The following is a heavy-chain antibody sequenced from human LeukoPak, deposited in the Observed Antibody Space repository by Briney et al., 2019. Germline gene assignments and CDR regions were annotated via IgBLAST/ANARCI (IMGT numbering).Heavy chain of an antibody. CDR1: GFSFSSYA. Sequence: GGSLRLSCAASGFSFSSYAMTWVRQAPGKGLEWVSSIDAGGGDTYHSDSVKGRFTISRDNSMNTLYLQMNSLRADDAAVYYCGRPTKYWLVRGNGVDVWGQGTTVTVSS. J-gene: IGHJ6*02. V-gene: IGHV3-23*01. D-gene: IGHD6-19*01. CDR2: IDAGGGDT. CDR3: GRPTKYWLVRGNGVDV.